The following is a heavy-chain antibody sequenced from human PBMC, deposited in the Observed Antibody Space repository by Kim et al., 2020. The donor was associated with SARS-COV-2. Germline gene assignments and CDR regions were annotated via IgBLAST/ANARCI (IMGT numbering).Heavy chain of an antibody. J-gene: IGHJ5*02. CDR3: ARAAAVAGQRWFDP. V-gene: IGHV4-34*01. D-gene: IGHD6-19*01. Sequence: SPSLKSRVTISVDTSKNQLSLKLSSVTAADTAVYYWARAAAVAGQRWFDPWGQGTLVTVSS.